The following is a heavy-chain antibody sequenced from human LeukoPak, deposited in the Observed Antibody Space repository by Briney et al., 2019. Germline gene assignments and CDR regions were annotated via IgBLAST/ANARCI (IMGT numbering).Heavy chain of an antibody. CDR1: GFTFSSCG. V-gene: IGHV3-30*02. CDR2: TRYDGSDK. J-gene: IGHJ4*02. D-gene: IGHD1-26*01. Sequence: GGSLRLSCAASGFTFSSCGMHWVRQSPGKGLEWVAYTRYDGSDKYYIDSVKGRFTIARDNPKETLYLQMTSLSHDDTAVYFCVKDVGVGASYFDNWGQGTLVAVSS. CDR3: VKDVGVGASYFDN.